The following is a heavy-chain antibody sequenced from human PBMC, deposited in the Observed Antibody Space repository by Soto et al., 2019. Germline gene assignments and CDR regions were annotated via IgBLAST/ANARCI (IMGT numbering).Heavy chain of an antibody. D-gene: IGHD4-17*01. CDR3: ARIKPNYGDYDY. V-gene: IGHV4-39*01. CDR1: GGSISSSSYY. Sequence: XETLSLTCTVAGGSISSSSYYWGWIRQPPGKGLEWIGSIYYSGSTYYNPSLKSRVTISVDTSKNQFSLKLSSVTAADTAVYYCARIKPNYGDYDYWGQGTLVTVSS. J-gene: IGHJ4*02. CDR2: IYYSGST.